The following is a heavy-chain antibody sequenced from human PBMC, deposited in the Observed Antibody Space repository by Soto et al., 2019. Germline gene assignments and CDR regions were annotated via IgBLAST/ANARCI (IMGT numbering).Heavy chain of an antibody. CDR1: GFTFSSYS. D-gene: IGHD6-19*01. Sequence: EVQLVESGGGLVKPGGSLRLSCAASGFTFSSYSMNWVRQAPGKGLEWVSSISSSSSYIYYADSVKGRFTISRDNAKNSLYLQMNSLRAEDTAVYYCARDLAVAGTFDYRGQGTLVTVSS. J-gene: IGHJ4*02. CDR2: ISSSSSYI. CDR3: ARDLAVAGTFDY. V-gene: IGHV3-21*01.